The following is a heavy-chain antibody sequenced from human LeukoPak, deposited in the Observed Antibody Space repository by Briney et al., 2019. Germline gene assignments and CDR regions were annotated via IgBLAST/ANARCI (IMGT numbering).Heavy chain of an antibody. CDR1: GYTFTGYY. D-gene: IGHD3-22*01. V-gene: IGHV1-2*04. J-gene: IGHJ6*02. CDR3: TRGYDSSGYYYYYYYGMDV. Sequence: ASVKVSCKASGYTFTGYYMHWVRQAPGQGLEWMGWINPNSGGTNYAQKFQGWVTMTRDTSISTAYMELSRLRSDDTAVYYCTRGYDSSGYYYYYYYGMDVWGQGTTVTVS. CDR2: INPNSGGT.